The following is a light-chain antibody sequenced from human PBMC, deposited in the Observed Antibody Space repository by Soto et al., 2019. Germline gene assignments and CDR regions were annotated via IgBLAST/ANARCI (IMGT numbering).Light chain of an antibody. CDR2: GAS. Sequence: EIVMTQSPATLSVSPGERATLSCRASQSVSTNLACYQQKPGQAPRLLLYGASTRATGCPARFSGSGSGTEFILTISSLQSEDFAVYYCQQYSHWPTFGQGTKVEIK. J-gene: IGKJ1*01. CDR3: QQYSHWPT. CDR1: QSVSTN. V-gene: IGKV3-15*01.